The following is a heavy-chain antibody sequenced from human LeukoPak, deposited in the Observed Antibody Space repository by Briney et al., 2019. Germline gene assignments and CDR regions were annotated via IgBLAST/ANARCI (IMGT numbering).Heavy chain of an antibody. CDR1: GVTVSMYS. CDR3: ARFLGGYSAYVVNDPYEF. Sequence: GGSLRLSCAGAGVTVSMYSGHCLRQAPGRGLEYVSAINPNGDSTYYANSVKGRFTISRDNSKNTLYLQMGSPRAEAMPMYYCARFLGGYSAYVVNDPYEFWGQGTLVTVSS. CDR2: INPNGDST. J-gene: IGHJ4*02. D-gene: IGHD5-12*01. V-gene: IGHV3-64*01.